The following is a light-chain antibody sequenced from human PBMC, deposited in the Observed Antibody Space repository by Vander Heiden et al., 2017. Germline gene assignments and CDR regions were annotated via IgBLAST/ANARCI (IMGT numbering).Light chain of an antibody. CDR1: SSNIGKNA. CDR2: DNF. CDR3: AAWDCSLNLVV. V-gene: IGLV1-51*01. J-gene: IGLJ2*01. Sequence: QSVLTQPPSVSAAPGQKVTISCSGSSSNIGKNAVSWLQQFPRTAPKLLIYDNFERPSGIPDRFSGSQSGSSATLAITGLQTGDEADYYCAAWDCSLNLVVFGGGTTLTVL.